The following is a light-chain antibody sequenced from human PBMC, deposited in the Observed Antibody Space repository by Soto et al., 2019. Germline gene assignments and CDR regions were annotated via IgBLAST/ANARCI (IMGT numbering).Light chain of an antibody. Sequence: QSAPTQPASVSGSPGQSITISCTGTSSDVGGYNYVSWYQQYPGKAPKLMIYEVSNRPSGVSNRFSGSKSGNTASLTISGLQADDEADYYCSSYTSSSTYVFGTGTKLTVL. CDR1: SSDVGGYNY. V-gene: IGLV2-14*01. J-gene: IGLJ1*01. CDR2: EVS. CDR3: SSYTSSSTYV.